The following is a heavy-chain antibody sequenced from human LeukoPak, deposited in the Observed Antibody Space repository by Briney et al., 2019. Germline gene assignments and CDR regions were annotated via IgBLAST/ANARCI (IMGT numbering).Heavy chain of an antibody. D-gene: IGHD6-13*01. CDR3: TRPLYSSNCFDP. CDR1: GFTLSGSA. CDR2: IRSKSNNYAT. J-gene: IGHJ5*02. Sequence: GGSLKLSCAASGFTLSGSAMHWVRQASGKGLEWVGRIRSKSNNYATAYSESVKGRFTISRDDSKNMAYLQLNSLKTEDTAVYYCTRPLYSSNCFDPWGQGTLVTVSS. V-gene: IGHV3-73*01.